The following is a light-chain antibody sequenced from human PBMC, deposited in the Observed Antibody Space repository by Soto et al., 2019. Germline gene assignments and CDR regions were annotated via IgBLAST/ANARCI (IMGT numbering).Light chain of an antibody. Sequence: IVLAQSPSTLSLSPGERATLSCRSSQSVRSSFLAWYQQKPGQAPSLLIYGASNRATGIPARFSGSGSGTEFTLTISSLEPEDFALYYCQQRNSWPPITFGPGTRLEIK. V-gene: IGKV3-11*01. CDR1: QSVRSSF. CDR2: GAS. J-gene: IGKJ5*01. CDR3: QQRNSWPPIT.